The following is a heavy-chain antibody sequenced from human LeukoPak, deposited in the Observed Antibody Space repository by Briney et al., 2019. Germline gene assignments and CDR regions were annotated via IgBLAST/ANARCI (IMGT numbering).Heavy chain of an antibody. J-gene: IGHJ5*02. CDR1: GGSFSGYY. V-gene: IGHV4-34*01. CDR3: ARGPRIAVAGRRSWFDP. CDR2: INHSGST. Sequence: NPSETLSLTCAVYGGSFSGYYWNWIRQPPGKGLEWIGEINHSGSTGYNPSLKSRVTISVDTSKNQFSLKLSSVTAADTAVYYCARGPRIAVAGRRSWFDPWGQGTLVSVSS. D-gene: IGHD6-19*01.